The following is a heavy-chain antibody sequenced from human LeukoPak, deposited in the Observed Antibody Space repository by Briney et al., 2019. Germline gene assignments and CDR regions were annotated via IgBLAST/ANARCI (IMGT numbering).Heavy chain of an antibody. V-gene: IGHV4-39*01. CDR2: IFYSGGS. CDR3: ARHRIAVAGTVDY. CDR1: GRSNSTSSYY. Sequence: SETLSLTGTVFGRSNSTSSYYWGWIRQPPGRGLGWIGSIFYSGGSYYTPSLKSRVTMSVDTSKRQFSLKLSSVTAADTAVYYCARHRIAVAGTVDYWGQGTLVTVSS. D-gene: IGHD6-19*01. J-gene: IGHJ4*02.